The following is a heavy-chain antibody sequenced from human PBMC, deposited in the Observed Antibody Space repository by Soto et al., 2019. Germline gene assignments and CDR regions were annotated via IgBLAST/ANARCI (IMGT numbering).Heavy chain of an antibody. Sequence: QVQLVESGGGVVQPGRSLRLSCAASGFTFSSYAMHWVRQAPGKGLEWVAVISYDGSNKYYADSVKGRFTISRDNSKNTVYLQVKSLRDEDTAVYYCAREFGVVGGPFDYWGQGTLVTVSS. CDR3: AREFGVVGGPFDY. J-gene: IGHJ4*02. CDR1: GFTFSSYA. CDR2: ISYDGSNK. V-gene: IGHV3-30-3*01. D-gene: IGHD2-15*01.